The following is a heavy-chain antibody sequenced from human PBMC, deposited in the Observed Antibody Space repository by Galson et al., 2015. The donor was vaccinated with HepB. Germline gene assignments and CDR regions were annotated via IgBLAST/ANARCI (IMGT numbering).Heavy chain of an antibody. J-gene: IGHJ4*02. CDR3: ARDGGGDGYKGFDL. Sequence: SLRLSCAASGFTFGTYAMHWVRQAPGKGLKWVAIVWYDGSNRQYADSVNGRFTISRDNSRDTLYLEMNSLRADDTAVYYCARDGGGDGYKGFDLWGQGTLVTVSS. CDR1: GFTFGTYA. D-gene: IGHD5-24*01. CDR2: VWYDGSNR. V-gene: IGHV3-33*08.